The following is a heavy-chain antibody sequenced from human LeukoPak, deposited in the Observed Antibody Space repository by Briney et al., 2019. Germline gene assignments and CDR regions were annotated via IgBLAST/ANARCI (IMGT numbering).Heavy chain of an antibody. D-gene: IGHD3-10*01. Sequence: PGGSLRLSCAGSGFTLSSAWMTWVRQAPGKGLEWVGLSKSKTDGGTTDYAAPVKGRFTISRDDSKNTLYLQMNSLRAEDTAVYYCAAGPTSPPYYYGLGGYYRNDAFDIWGQGTMVTVSS. CDR3: AAGPTSPPYYYGLGGYYRNDAFDI. CDR2: SKSKTDGGTT. CDR1: GFTLSSAW. V-gene: IGHV3-15*01. J-gene: IGHJ3*02.